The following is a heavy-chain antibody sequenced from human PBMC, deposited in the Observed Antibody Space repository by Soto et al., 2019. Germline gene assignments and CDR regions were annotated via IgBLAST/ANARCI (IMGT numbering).Heavy chain of an antibody. V-gene: IGHV3-15*07. Sequence: EVQLVEYGGGLVKPGGSLTLSCAASGFTFSNAWMHWVRQAPGHGLEWVGRIKSKSDGGATNYAAPVQGRFTISRDDPRNTLYLQMNSLKTEDTAVYYCATLYHFYPWGQGTLDTVSS. CDR3: ATLYHFYP. D-gene: IGHD2-2*01. J-gene: IGHJ5*02. CDR2: IKSKSDGGAT. CDR1: GFTFSNAW.